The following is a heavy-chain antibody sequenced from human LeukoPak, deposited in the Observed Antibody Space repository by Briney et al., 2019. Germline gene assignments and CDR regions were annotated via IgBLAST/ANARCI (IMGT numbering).Heavy chain of an antibody. Sequence: PSETLSLTCTVSGGSISSYYWSWIRQPPGKGLEWSGYIYYSGSTNYNPSLKSRVTISVDTSKNQFSLKLSSVTAADTAVYYCARDSSSSWYWTEWGSGAFDIWGRGTMVTVSS. J-gene: IGHJ3*02. CDR1: GGSISSYY. D-gene: IGHD6-13*01. CDR3: ARDSSSSWYWTEWGSGAFDI. V-gene: IGHV4-59*01. CDR2: IYYSGST.